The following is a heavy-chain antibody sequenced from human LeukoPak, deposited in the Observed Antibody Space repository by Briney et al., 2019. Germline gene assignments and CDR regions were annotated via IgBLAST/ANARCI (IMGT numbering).Heavy chain of an antibody. Sequence: SVKVFCKASGGTFSSYAISWVRQAPGQGLEWMGRIIPILGIANYAQKFQGRVTITADKSTSTAYMELSSLRSEDTAVYYCAGGYCSSTSCYSSPTYYYGMDVWGQGTTVTVSS. CDR2: IIPILGIA. CDR3: AGGYCSSTSCYSSPTYYYGMDV. J-gene: IGHJ6*02. V-gene: IGHV1-69*04. CDR1: GGTFSSYA. D-gene: IGHD2-2*01.